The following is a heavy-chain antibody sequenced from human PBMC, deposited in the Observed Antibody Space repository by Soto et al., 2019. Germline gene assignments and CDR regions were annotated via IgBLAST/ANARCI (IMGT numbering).Heavy chain of an antibody. CDR3: ARPRPKSGAVDS. D-gene: IGHD6-19*01. CDR2: IYLGGTT. V-gene: IGHV4-38-2*01. J-gene: IGHJ4*02. Sequence: QVQLQESGPGLVKPSETLSLTCAVSGYSITSCSFWGWIRQPPGKGLEWIGSIYLGGTTYYDPSLKSRVTLSVDTSRNGFSLNLRSVTAADTAVYYCARPRPKSGAVDSWGQGALVTVST. CDR1: GYSITSCSF.